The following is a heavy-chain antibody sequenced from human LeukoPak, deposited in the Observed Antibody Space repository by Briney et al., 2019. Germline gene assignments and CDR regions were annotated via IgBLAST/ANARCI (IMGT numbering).Heavy chain of an antibody. V-gene: IGHV4-39*01. CDR1: GDSVSSSNYY. Sequence: SETLSLTCTVSGDSVSSSNYYWAWIRQPPGKGLEWIGNIYYSGSTYYNPSLKSRLTISVDTTKKQFSLKLTSVTAADTAVYYCARLNKPGWFDPWGQGTLVTVSS. J-gene: IGHJ5*02. CDR2: IYYSGST. CDR3: ARLNKPGWFDP. D-gene: IGHD1-14*01.